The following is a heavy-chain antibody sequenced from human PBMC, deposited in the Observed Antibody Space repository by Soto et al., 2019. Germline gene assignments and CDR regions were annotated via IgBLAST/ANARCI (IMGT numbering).Heavy chain of an antibody. J-gene: IGHJ1*01. Sequence: EVQLLESGGGLVQPGGSLRLSCTASGFTFRSYAMNWVRQAPGKGLEWVSTISGSGGDTYYADSVRGRFTISSDQSKNTLYLQMNSLRVEDTAVYYCAKVGWDTMTTVTRGFFQHWGPGSLVTISS. CDR1: GFTFRSYA. V-gene: IGHV3-23*01. CDR2: ISGSGGDT. CDR3: AKVGWDTMTTVTRGFFQH. D-gene: IGHD4-17*01.